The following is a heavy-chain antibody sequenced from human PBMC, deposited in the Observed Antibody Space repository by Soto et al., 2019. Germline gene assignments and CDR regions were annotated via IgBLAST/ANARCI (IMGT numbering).Heavy chain of an antibody. V-gene: IGHV1-46*01. CDR1: GYTFTSYY. J-gene: IGHJ6*02. Sequence: ALVKVSCKASGYTFTSYYMHWVRQAPGQGLEWMGGISSSAGSTSYAQKFQGRVSMTIDTSTTTAYMEVRSLTSDDTAVYYCAKNGQPPYYYYGLDVWGQGTKVTVSS. CDR3: AKNGQPPYYYYGLDV. CDR2: ISSSAGST. D-gene: IGHD2-8*01.